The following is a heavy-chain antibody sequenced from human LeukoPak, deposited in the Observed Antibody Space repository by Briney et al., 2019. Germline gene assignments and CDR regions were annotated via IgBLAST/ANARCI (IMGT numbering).Heavy chain of an antibody. J-gene: IGHJ4*02. D-gene: IGHD2-2*01. CDR3: AKLREREDIVVVPAASEYYFDY. CDR1: GYSISSGYY. CDR2: IYHSGST. V-gene: IGHV4-38-2*01. Sequence: PSETLSLTCAVSGYSISSGYYWGWIRQPPGKGLEWIGSIYHSGSTYYNPSLKSRVTISVDTSKNQFSLKLSSVTAADTAVYYCAKLREREDIVVVPAASEYYFDYWGQGTLVTVSS.